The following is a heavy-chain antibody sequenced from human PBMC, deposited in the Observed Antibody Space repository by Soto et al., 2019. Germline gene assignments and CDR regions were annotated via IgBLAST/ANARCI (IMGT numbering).Heavy chain of an antibody. V-gene: IGHV1-69*02. CDR1: GGTFSSYT. CDR3: ASRIAARPDY. Sequence: QVQLVQSGAEVKKPGSSVKVSCKASGGTFSSYTISWVRQAPGQGLEWMGRIITILGIANYAQKFQGRVTITADKSTSTAYMELSSLRSEDTAVYYCASRIAARPDYWGQGTLVTVSS. D-gene: IGHD6-6*01. CDR2: IITILGIA. J-gene: IGHJ4*02.